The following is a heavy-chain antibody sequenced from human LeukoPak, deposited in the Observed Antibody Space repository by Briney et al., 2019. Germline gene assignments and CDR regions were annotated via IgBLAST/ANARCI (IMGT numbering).Heavy chain of an antibody. V-gene: IGHV3-30-3*01. CDR2: ISYDGSNK. CDR3: ARDPGRETLDY. D-gene: IGHD1-26*01. Sequence: GRSLRLSCAASGFTFGSYAMHWVRKAPGKGLEWVAVISYDGSNKYYADSVKGRFTISRDNSKNTLYLQMNSLRVEDTAVYYCARDPGRETLDYWGQGTLVTVSS. CDR1: GFTFGSYA. J-gene: IGHJ4*02.